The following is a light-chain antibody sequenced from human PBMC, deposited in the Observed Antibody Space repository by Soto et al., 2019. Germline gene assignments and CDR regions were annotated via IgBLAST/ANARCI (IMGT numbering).Light chain of an antibody. CDR1: SNDVGFYNL. CDR2: GGS. V-gene: IGLV2-23*01. CDR3: CSYSGSSTYV. J-gene: IGLJ1*01. Sequence: QSVLTQPASVSGSPGQSITISCTGTSNDVGFYNLVSWYQQHPGKAPKLMIYGGSKRPSGVSNRFSGSKSGNTASLTISGLQAEDEADYYCCSYSGSSTYVFGIGTKVTVL.